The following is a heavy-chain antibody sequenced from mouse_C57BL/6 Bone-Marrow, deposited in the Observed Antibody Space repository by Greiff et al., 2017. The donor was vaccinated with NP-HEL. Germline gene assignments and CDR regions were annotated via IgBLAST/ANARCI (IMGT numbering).Heavy chain of an antibody. CDR3: ARGSLGYYFDY. V-gene: IGHV1-81*01. Sequence: VKLMESGAELARPGASVKLSCKASGYTFTSYGISWVKQRPGQGLEWIGEIYPSSGNTYYNEKFKGKATLTADKSSSTAYMELRSLTSEDSAVYFCARGSLGYYFDYWGQGTTLTVSS. D-gene: IGHD6-2*01. CDR1: GYTFTSYG. J-gene: IGHJ2*01. CDR2: IYPSSGNT.